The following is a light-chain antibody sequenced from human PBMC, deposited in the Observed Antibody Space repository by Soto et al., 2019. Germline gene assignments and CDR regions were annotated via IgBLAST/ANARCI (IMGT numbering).Light chain of an antibody. CDR3: QHYNSYSEA. Sequence: DIQMIQSPSTLSAYVGDRVIIISRASQSISSWLAWYQQKPGKAPKLLIYKASTLKSGVPSRFSGSGSGTEFTLTISSLQPDDFATYYCQHYNSYSEAFGQGTKVDIK. J-gene: IGKJ1*01. CDR1: QSISSW. V-gene: IGKV1-5*03. CDR2: KAS.